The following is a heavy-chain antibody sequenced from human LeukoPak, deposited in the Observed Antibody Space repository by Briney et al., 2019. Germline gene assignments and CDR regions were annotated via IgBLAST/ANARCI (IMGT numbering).Heavy chain of an antibody. CDR1: GFTFSSYA. Sequence: GGSLRLSCSASGFTFSSYAMHWVRQAPGKGLEWVSAISGSGGSTYYADSVKGRFTISRDNSKNTLYLQMNSLRTEDTAVYYCATTPPYSGSYSGYFDYWGQGTLVTVSS. J-gene: IGHJ4*02. CDR2: ISGSGGST. D-gene: IGHD1-26*01. V-gene: IGHV3-23*01. CDR3: ATTPPYSGSYSGYFDY.